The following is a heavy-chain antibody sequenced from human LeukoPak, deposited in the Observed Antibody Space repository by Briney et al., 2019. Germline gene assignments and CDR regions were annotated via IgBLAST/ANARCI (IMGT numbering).Heavy chain of an antibody. CDR3: ARGLGRYCSGGSCYSSDY. V-gene: IGHV4-34*01. J-gene: IGHJ4*02. D-gene: IGHD2-15*01. CDR1: GGSISSYY. CDR2: INHSGST. Sequence: SETLSLTCTVSGGSISSYYWSWIRQPPGKGLEWIGEINHSGSTNYNPSLKSRVTISVDTSKNQFSLKLSSVTAADTAVYYCARGLGRYCSGGSCYSSDYWGQGTLVTVSS.